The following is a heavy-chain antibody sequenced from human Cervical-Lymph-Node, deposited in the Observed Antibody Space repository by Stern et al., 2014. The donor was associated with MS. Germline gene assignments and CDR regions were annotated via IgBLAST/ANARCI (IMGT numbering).Heavy chain of an antibody. CDR1: GGSFSGYY. CDR2: INHSGST. Sequence: QVQLQQWGAGLLKPSETLSLTCAVYGGSFSGYYWSWIRQPPGKGLEWIGEINHSGSTNYNPSLKSQFTISVDTSKNQFSLKLSSVTAADTAVYYCARRAVAGKNWFDPWGQGTLVTVSS. CDR3: ARRAVAGKNWFDP. D-gene: IGHD6-19*01. J-gene: IGHJ5*02. V-gene: IGHV4-34*01.